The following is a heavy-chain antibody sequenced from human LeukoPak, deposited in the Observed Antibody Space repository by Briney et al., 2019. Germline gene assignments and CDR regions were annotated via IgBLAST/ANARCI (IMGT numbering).Heavy chain of an antibody. Sequence: GRSLRLSCAASGXTVSHNYMSWVRQAPGKGLEWVSVIYSGGSTNYADSVKGRYTISRDNSKNTLYLQMNSLRAEDTAVYYCARDLSGPLDYWGQGTLVTVSS. D-gene: IGHD5-12*01. V-gene: IGHV3-66*01. CDR2: IYSGGST. CDR3: ARDLSGPLDY. J-gene: IGHJ4*02. CDR1: GXTVSHNY.